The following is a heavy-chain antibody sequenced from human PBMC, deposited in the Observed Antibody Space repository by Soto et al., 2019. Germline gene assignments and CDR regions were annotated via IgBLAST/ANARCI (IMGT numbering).Heavy chain of an antibody. CDR3: AKLSGIAERNYYYYYMDV. J-gene: IGHJ6*03. D-gene: IGHD6-13*01. V-gene: IGHV3-23*01. CDR2: ISGSGGST. Sequence: GGSLRLSCAASGFTFSSYAMSWVRQAPGKGLEWVSAISGSGGSTYYADSVKGRFTISRDNSKNTLYLQMNSLRAEDTAVYYCAKLSGIAERNYYYYYMDVWGKGTTVTVSS. CDR1: GFTFSSYA.